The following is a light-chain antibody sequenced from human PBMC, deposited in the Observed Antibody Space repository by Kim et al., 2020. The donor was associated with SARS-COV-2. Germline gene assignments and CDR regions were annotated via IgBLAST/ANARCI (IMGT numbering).Light chain of an antibody. J-gene: IGKJ2*01. CDR2: DAS. CDR1: QSVSRN. V-gene: IGKV3-15*01. CDR3: QQYDHWPYT. Sequence: EIVLTQSPASLSVSPGDRVTLSRRASQSVSRNLAWYQQKPGQAPRLLISDASTRATGVPASFSGSGSGTEFSFTISSLQSEDFAVYYCQQYDHWPYTFGQGTKVDIK.